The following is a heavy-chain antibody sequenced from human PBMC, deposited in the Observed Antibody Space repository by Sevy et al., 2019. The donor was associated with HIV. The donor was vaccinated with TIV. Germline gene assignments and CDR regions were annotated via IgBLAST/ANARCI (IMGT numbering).Heavy chain of an antibody. J-gene: IGHJ6*02. V-gene: IGHV4-61*01. D-gene: IGHD3-9*01. CDR1: AMSVSSANDY. CDR3: GRDQYYDVLTGLYAIDV. Sequence: SETLSLTCSVSAMSVSSANDYWTWIRQPPGKGLEWIGHVFYFGSTNYNPSLKSRVTISLDTSKRPFSLKLTSVTAADTAVYYCGRDQYYDVLTGLYAIDVWGQGTTVTVSS. CDR2: VFYFGST.